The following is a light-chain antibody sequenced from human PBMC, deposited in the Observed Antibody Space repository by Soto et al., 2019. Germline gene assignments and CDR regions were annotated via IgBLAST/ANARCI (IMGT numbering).Light chain of an antibody. CDR2: DAS. CDR3: QQYVTSSPRT. V-gene: IGKV3D-20*01. CDR1: QSVTNNY. Sequence: EIVLTQSPATLSLSPGDRATLSCGASQSVTNNYLAWYQQKPGLAPRLLIYDASYRANGIPDRFSGSGSGTDFTLTISRLEPEDFAVYYCQQYVTSSPRTFGQGTKVDIK. J-gene: IGKJ1*01.